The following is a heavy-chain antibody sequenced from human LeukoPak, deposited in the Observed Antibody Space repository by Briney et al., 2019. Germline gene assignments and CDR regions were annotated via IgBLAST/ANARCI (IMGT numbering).Heavy chain of an antibody. J-gene: IGHJ4*02. CDR2: IYTSGST. V-gene: IGHV4-4*07. CDR1: GGSISSYY. Sequence: SETLSLTCTVSGGSISSYYWSWIRQPAGKGLEWIGRIYTSGSTTYNPSLKSRVTMSVDTSKNQFSLKLSSVTAADTAVYYCARRPPQLYNWNYLGGGFDYWGQGTLVTVSS. D-gene: IGHD1-7*01. CDR3: ARRPPQLYNWNYLGGGFDY.